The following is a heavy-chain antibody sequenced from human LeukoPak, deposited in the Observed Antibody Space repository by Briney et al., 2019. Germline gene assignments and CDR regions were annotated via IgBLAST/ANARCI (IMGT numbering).Heavy chain of an antibody. CDR2: ISYDGSNK. Sequence: PGRSLRLSCAASGFTFSSYAMHWVRQAPGKGLEWVAVISYDGSNKYYADSVKGRFTISRDNSKNTLYLQMNSLGAEDTAVYYCAREYSSQAFDIWGQGTMVTVSS. J-gene: IGHJ3*02. CDR1: GFTFSSYA. V-gene: IGHV3-30-3*01. D-gene: IGHD6-6*01. CDR3: AREYSSQAFDI.